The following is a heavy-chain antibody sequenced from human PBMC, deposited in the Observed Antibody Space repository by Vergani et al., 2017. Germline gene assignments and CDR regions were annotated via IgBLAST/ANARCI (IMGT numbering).Heavy chain of an antibody. CDR3: ARGGWLVPDV. Sequence: QVQLHESGPGLVKPSETLSLTCTVSGDSISPYFWPWIRPPPGQGLEWIGYISYSGDTHCAPSLKSRVSISLDTSKNQFSLQVNSVTPSDTAVYYCARGGWLVPDVWGQGTLVTVSS. D-gene: IGHD2-21*02. V-gene: IGHV4-59*01. CDR1: GDSISPYF. CDR2: ISYSGDT. J-gene: IGHJ4*02.